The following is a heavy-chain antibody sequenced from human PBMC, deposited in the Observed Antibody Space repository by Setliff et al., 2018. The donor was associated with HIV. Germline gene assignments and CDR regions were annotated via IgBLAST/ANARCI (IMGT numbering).Heavy chain of an antibody. CDR3: AGDSEEWELLVYFQH. D-gene: IGHD1-26*01. J-gene: IGHJ1*01. CDR1: GYTFTSYY. V-gene: IGHV1-46*01. Sequence: ASVKVSCKASGYTFTSYYMHWVRQAPGQGLEWMGIINPSGGSTSYAQKFQGRVTINRDTSASTAYMELSSLRSEDTAVYYCAGDSEEWELLVYFQHWGQGTLVTVSS. CDR2: INPSGGST.